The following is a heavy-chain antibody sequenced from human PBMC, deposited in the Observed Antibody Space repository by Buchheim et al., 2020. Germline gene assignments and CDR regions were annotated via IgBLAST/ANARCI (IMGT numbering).Heavy chain of an antibody. J-gene: IGHJ4*02. CDR1: GFTFSSYG. CDR2: ISYDGSNK. Sequence: QVQLVESGGGVVQPGRSLRLSCAASGFTFSSYGMHWVRQAPGKGLEWVAVISYDGSNKYYADSVKGRFTISRDNSKSTLYLQMNSLRAEDTAVYYCAKDLFREQDFDYWGQGTL. CDR3: AKDLFREQDFDY. V-gene: IGHV3-30*18. D-gene: IGHD1/OR15-1a*01.